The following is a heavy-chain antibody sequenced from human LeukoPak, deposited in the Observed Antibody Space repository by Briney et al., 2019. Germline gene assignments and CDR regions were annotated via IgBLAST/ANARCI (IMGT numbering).Heavy chain of an antibody. D-gene: IGHD2-21*01. CDR2: IYYSGST. Sequence: PSETLSLTCTVSGGSISSYYWSWIRQPPGKGLEWIGYIYYSGSTNYNPSLKSRVTISVDTSKNQFSLKLSSVTAADTAVYYCARGACYVDYWGQGTLVTVSS. J-gene: IGHJ4*02. CDR3: ARGACYVDY. CDR1: GGSISSYY. V-gene: IGHV4-59*01.